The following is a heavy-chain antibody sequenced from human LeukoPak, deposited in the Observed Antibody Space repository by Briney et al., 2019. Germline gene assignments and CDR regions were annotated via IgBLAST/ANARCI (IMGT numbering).Heavy chain of an antibody. CDR2: IYTSEST. V-gene: IGHV4-4*07. CDR3: AREVTIFGVVTLDS. CDR1: GGSISSYY. J-gene: IGHJ4*02. Sequence: SSQTLSLTCSVSGGSISSYYWSWIRQSAGKGLEWIGRIYTSESTSYNPSLKGRVTMSVDTSKNQFSLKLSSVTAADAAVYYCAREVTIFGVVTLDSWGQGTLVTVSS. D-gene: IGHD3-3*01.